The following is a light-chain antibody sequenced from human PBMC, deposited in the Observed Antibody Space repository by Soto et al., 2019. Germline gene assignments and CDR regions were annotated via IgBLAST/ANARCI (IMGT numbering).Light chain of an antibody. J-gene: IGLJ2*01. CDR3: AAWDGSLNHIL. CDR2: NDN. Sequence: QPVLTQPPSASGTPGQGVAISCSGSSSNMGSNTVNWYQHLPGTAPKLLIYNDNQRPSGVPDRFLGSKSGTSASLAITGLQSEDEADYYCAAWDGSLNHILFGGGTKVTVL. V-gene: IGLV1-44*01. CDR1: SSNMGSNT.